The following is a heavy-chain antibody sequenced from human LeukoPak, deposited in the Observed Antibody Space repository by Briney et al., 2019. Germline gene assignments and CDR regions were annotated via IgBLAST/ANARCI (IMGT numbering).Heavy chain of an antibody. Sequence: GGSLRLSCAASGFTFSSHAMSWVRQAPGEGLEWVSGISGSGDSTYNADAVKGRFTISRDNSKNTLYLQMNSLRAEDTATFCCARKTTLPRRDAFDLWGQGTMVTVSS. CDR2: ISGSGDST. V-gene: IGHV3-23*01. CDR3: ARKTTLPRRDAFDL. D-gene: IGHD1-1*01. J-gene: IGHJ3*01. CDR1: GFTFSSHA.